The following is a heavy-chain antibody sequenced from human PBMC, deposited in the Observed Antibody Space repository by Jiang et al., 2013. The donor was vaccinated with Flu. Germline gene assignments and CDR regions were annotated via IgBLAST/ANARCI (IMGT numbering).Heavy chain of an antibody. V-gene: IGHV4-39*01. Sequence: GPGLVKPSETLSLTCTVSGGSISSSSYYWGWIRQPPGKGLEWIGSIYYSGSTYYNPSLKSRVTISVDTSKNQFSLKLSSVTAADTAVYYCARHPETYYDYVWGPMGPVDYWGQGTLVTVSS. CDR1: GGSISSSSYY. CDR3: ARHPETYYDYVWGPMGPVDY. CDR2: IYYSGST. D-gene: IGHD3-16*01. J-gene: IGHJ4*02.